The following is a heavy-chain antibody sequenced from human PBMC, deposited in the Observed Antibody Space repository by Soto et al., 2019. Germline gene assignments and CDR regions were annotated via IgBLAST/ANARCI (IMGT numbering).Heavy chain of an antibody. J-gene: IGHJ5*02. CDR1: GGSISSSSYY. CDR3: ASQIGGPYYDFWSGYSNWFDP. V-gene: IGHV4-39*01. CDR2: IYYSGST. D-gene: IGHD3-3*01. Sequence: PSETLSLTCTVSGGSISSSSYYWGWIRQPPGKGLEWIGSIYYSGSTYYNPSLKSRVTISVDTSKNQFSLKLSSVTAADTAVYYCASQIGGPYYDFWSGYSNWFDPWGQGTLVTVSS.